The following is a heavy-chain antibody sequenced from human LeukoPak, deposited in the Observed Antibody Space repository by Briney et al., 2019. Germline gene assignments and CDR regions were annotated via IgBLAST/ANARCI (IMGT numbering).Heavy chain of an antibody. CDR2: INPSGGST. D-gene: IGHD1-26*01. Sequence: ASVKVSCKASGYTFTSYYMHWVRQAPGQGLEWMGIINPSGGSTSYAQKFQGRVTMTRDMSTSTVYMELSSLRSEDTAVYYCARDRVGATSGGLGHDAFDIWGQGTMVTVSS. CDR3: ARDRVGATSGGLGHDAFDI. CDR1: GYTFTSYY. V-gene: IGHV1-46*01. J-gene: IGHJ3*02.